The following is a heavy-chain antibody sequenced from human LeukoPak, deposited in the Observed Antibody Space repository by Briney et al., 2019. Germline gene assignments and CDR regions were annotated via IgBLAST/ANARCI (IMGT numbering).Heavy chain of an antibody. CDR1: GVSISSYY. J-gene: IGHJ4*02. D-gene: IGHD6-19*01. Sequence: SETLSLTCTVSGVSISSYYWSWIRQPPGKGLEWIGFINYSGSTNYNPSLKSRVTMSVDTAKDQFSLSLSSVTAADTAVYYCARRSSAWEGNYFDYWGQGALVTVSS. CDR2: INYSGST. CDR3: ARRSSAWEGNYFDY. V-gene: IGHV4-59*01.